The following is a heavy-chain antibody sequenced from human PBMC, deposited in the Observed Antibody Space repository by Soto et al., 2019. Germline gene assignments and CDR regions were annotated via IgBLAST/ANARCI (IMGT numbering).Heavy chain of an antibody. CDR3: AKDQLRYFDWLSDFDY. D-gene: IGHD3-9*01. Sequence: PGGSLRLSCAASGFTFSSYAMHWVRQTPGKGLEWMAVISYDGSNKYYADSVKGRFTISRDNSKNTLYLQMNSLRAEDTAVYYCAKDQLRYFDWLSDFDYWGQGTLVTVSS. CDR1: GFTFSSYA. J-gene: IGHJ4*02. CDR2: ISYDGSNK. V-gene: IGHV3-30-3*01.